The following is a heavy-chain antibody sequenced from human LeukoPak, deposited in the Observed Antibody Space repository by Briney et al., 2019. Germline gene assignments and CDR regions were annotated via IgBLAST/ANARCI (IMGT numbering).Heavy chain of an antibody. Sequence: GESLKISCKGSGYSFTSYWIGWVRQMPGKGLEWMGIIYPGDSDTRYSPSFQGQVTISADRSISTAYLQWNSLKASDTAMYYCARAPTYYYDSRFYSYTGHFDYWGQGTLVTVSS. J-gene: IGHJ4*02. CDR1: GYSFTSYW. V-gene: IGHV5-51*01. CDR2: IYPGDSDT. CDR3: ARAPTYYYDSRFYSYTGHFDY. D-gene: IGHD3-22*01.